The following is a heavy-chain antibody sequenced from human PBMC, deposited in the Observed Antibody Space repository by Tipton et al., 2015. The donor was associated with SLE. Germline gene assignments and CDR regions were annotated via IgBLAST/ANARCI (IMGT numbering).Heavy chain of an antibody. Sequence: LRLSCTVSGGSISSSSYYWGWIRQPPGKGLEWIGYIYYSGSTNYNPSLKSRVTISVDTSKNQFSLKLSSVTAADTAVYYCARHYRNEWLFYGMDVWGQGTTVTVSS. CDR3: ARHYRNEWLFYGMDV. V-gene: IGHV4-61*05. J-gene: IGHJ6*02. D-gene: IGHD3-3*01. CDR1: GGSISSSSYY. CDR2: IYYSGST.